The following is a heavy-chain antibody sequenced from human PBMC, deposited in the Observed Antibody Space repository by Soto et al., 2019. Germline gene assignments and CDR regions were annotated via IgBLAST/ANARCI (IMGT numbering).Heavy chain of an antibody. J-gene: IGHJ5*02. CDR3: ARVTNSAFDP. Sequence: SETLSLTCTVSGGSISSYYWSWIRQHPGKGLEWIGNIYYSGSIFYNPSLKSRVILSVDTSQNQFSLRLSSVTVADTAVYYCARVTNSAFDPWGPGTLVTVSS. D-gene: IGHD4-4*01. CDR1: GGSISSYY. V-gene: IGHV4-59*06. CDR2: IYYSGSI.